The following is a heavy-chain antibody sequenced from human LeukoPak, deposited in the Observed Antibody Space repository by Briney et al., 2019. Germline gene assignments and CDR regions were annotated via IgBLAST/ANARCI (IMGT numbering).Heavy chain of an antibody. Sequence: ASVKVSCKASGYTFTSYDINWVRQATGQGLEWMGWVNPNSGNTGYAQKFQGRVTMTRNTSISTAYVELSSLRSEDTAVYYCARGRVKRSIAAAGQQIFDYWGQGTLVTVSS. CDR1: GYTFTSYD. CDR2: VNPNSGNT. D-gene: IGHD6-13*01. CDR3: ARGRVKRSIAAAGQQIFDY. J-gene: IGHJ4*02. V-gene: IGHV1-8*01.